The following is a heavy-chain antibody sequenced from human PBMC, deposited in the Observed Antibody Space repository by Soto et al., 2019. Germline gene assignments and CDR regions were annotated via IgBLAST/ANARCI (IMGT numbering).Heavy chain of an antibody. Sequence: QLQLQESGPGLVKASETLSLTCIVSGGSINNSPYYWGWIRQPPGKGLEWIGTIYYSGSTYYNPSLKSRVTMSVDTSRNRFSLQLNSVSAADTAVYYCARHGSGWYDFVYWGQGTLVTVSS. J-gene: IGHJ4*02. CDR1: GGSINNSPYY. CDR2: IYYSGST. D-gene: IGHD6-13*01. CDR3: ARHGSGWYDFVY. V-gene: IGHV4-39*01.